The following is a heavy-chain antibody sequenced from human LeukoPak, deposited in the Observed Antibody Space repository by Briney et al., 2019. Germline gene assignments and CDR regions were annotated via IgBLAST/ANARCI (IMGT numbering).Heavy chain of an antibody. CDR2: IIPIFGTA. J-gene: IGHJ4*02. CDR3: ARARQGLNDFDY. V-gene: IGHV1-69*05. CDR1: GGTFSSYA. Sequence: ASVKVSCKASGGTFSSYAISWVRQAPGQGLEWMGRIIPIFGTANYAQKFQGRVTITTDESTSTAYMELSSLRSEDTAVYYCARARQGLNDFDYWGQGTLVTVSS.